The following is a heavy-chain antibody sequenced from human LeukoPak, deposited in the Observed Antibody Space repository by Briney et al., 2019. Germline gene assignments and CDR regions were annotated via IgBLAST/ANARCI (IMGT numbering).Heavy chain of an antibody. CDR3: AKALGGYSGYDPKDAFDI. V-gene: IGHV3-23*01. CDR1: GFSFSSYW. D-gene: IGHD5-12*01. J-gene: IGHJ3*02. Sequence: GGSLRLSCAASGFSFSSYWMHWVRQAPGKGLEWVSAISGSGGSTYYADSVKGRFTISRDNSKNTLYLQMNSLRAEDTAVYYCAKALGGYSGYDPKDAFDIWGQGTMVTVSS. CDR2: ISGSGGST.